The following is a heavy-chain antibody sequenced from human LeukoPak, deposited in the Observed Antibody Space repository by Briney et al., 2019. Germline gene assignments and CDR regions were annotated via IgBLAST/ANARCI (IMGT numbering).Heavy chain of an antibody. D-gene: IGHD3-10*01. CDR2: ISYDGDRK. Sequence: GRSVTLSCAASVFTFSSHAMNWARHAPCKGLEWVTVISYDGDRKYYPDSVRGRFTISRDNSKNTLYLQMDSLRAEDTAVYYCASSYGSGSYYLGNWGQGTLVTVSS. V-gene: IGHV3-30-3*01. J-gene: IGHJ4*02. CDR1: VFTFSSHA. CDR3: ASSYGSGSYYLGN.